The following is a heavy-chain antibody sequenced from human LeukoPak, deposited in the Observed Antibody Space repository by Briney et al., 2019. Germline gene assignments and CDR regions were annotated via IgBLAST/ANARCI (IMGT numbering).Heavy chain of an antibody. J-gene: IGHJ3*02. V-gene: IGHV1-3*01. D-gene: IGHD5-18*01. CDR2: INAGNGNT. Sequence: ASVKVSRKASGYTFTSYAMHWVRQAPGQRLEWMGWINAGNGNTRYSQKFQGRVTITRDTSASTAYMELSSLRSEDTAVYYCARDPRDTAMVDDAFDIWGQGTMVTVSS. CDR3: ARDPRDTAMVDDAFDI. CDR1: GYTFTSYA.